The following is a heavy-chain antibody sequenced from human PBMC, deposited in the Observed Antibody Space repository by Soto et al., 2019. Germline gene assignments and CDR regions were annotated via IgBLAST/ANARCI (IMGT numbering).Heavy chain of an antibody. V-gene: IGHV1-18*01. J-gene: IGHJ4*02. D-gene: IGHD2-15*01. CDR3: ARDWVDLGSGGSCYSGY. CDR2: ISAYNGNT. CDR1: GYTFTSYG. Sequence: QVQLVQSGAEVKKPGASVKVSCKASGYTFTSYGISWVRQAPGQGLEWMGWISAYNGNTNYAQKLQGRVTMTTDTSTSTAYMELRSLRADDTAVYYCARDWVDLGSGGSCYSGYWGQGTLVTVSS.